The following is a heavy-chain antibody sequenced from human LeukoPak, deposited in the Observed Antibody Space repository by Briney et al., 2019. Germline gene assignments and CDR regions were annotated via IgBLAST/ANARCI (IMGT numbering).Heavy chain of an antibody. D-gene: IGHD6-25*01. V-gene: IGHV3-66*02. CDR3: ARSSIAARRAGDY. CDR2: IYSGGST. Sequence: GGSLRLSCAASGFTVSSNYMSWVRQAPGKGLEWVSVIYSGGSTYYADSVKGRFTISKDNSKNTLYLQMNSLRAEDTAVYYCARSSIAARRAGDYWGQGTLVTVSS. J-gene: IGHJ4*02. CDR1: GFTVSSNY.